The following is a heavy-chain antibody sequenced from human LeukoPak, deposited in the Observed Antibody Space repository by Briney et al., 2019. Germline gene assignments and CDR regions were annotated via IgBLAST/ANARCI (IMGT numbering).Heavy chain of an antibody. J-gene: IGHJ4*02. CDR1: GFTFSDYY. CDR2: ISSSGSTI. Sequence: GGSLRLSCAASGFTFSDYYMSWIRQAPGKGLEWVSYISSSGSTIYYTDSVKGRFTISRDNAKNSLYLQMNSLRAEDTAVYYCARVRDYYDSSGYYYWGQGTLVTVSS. D-gene: IGHD3-22*01. V-gene: IGHV3-11*01. CDR3: ARVRDYYDSSGYYY.